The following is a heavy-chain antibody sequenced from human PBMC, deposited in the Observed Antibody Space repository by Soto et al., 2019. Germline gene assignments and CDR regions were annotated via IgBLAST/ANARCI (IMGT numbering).Heavy chain of an antibody. CDR2: IYYSGST. D-gene: IGHD6-25*01. V-gene: IGHV4-31*03. CDR1: GGSISSGGYY. Sequence: QVQLQESGPGLVKPSQTLSLTCTVSGGSISSGGYYWSWIRQHPGKGLEWIGYIYYSGSTYYNPSLKSRVTISVDTSKNQFSLKLSSVTAADTAVYYCALTHEMSGSRSSGVYYYYGMDVWGQGTTVTVSS. CDR3: ALTHEMSGSRSSGVYYYYGMDV. J-gene: IGHJ6*02.